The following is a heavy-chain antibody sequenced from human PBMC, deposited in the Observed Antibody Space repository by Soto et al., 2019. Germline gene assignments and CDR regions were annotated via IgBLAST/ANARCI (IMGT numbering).Heavy chain of an antibody. CDR1: GYTFIKYG. V-gene: IGHV1-18*01. Sequence: QVHLVQSGTEVKDPGASVKVSCKASGYTFIKYGINWVRQAPGQGLEWMGWVSTYNGDTKYSPKLQGRVTMITDTSTSKANMELRNLVSDDTAIYYCTRGYCNSPSCSGRDWFDPWGQGTLVTVSP. CDR2: VSTYNGDT. CDR3: TRGYCNSPSCSGRDWFDP. J-gene: IGHJ5*02. D-gene: IGHD2-2*01.